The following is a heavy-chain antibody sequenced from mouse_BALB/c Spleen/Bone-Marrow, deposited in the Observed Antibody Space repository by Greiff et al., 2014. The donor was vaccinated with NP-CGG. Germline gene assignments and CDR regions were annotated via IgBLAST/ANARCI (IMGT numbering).Heavy chain of an antibody. V-gene: IGHV1S127*01. D-gene: IGHD2-14*01. Sequence: QVQLQQPGAELVKPGASVKMSCKASGYTFTSYWMHWVKQRPGQGLEWIGVIDPSYSYTSYNQKFKGKATLTVDTSSGTAYIQLSSLTSEDSAVYYCTRGEVQAMDYWGQGTSVTVSS. CDR3: TRGEVQAMDY. CDR2: IDPSYSYT. CDR1: GYTFTSYW. J-gene: IGHJ4*01.